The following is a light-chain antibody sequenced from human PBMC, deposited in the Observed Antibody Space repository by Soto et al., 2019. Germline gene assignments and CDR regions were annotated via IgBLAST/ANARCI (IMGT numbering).Light chain of an antibody. J-gene: IGLJ3*02. V-gene: IGLV4-69*01. CDR3: QTWGSGIRV. Sequence: QSVLTQSPSASASLGASVKLTCTLSSGHRSYAIAWHQQQPEKGPRFLMKVNSDGTHTKGDGIPDRFSGSSSGAERHLTISSLQSEDEADYYCQTWGSGIRVFGGGTKLTVL. CDR1: SGHRSYA. CDR2: VNSDGTH.